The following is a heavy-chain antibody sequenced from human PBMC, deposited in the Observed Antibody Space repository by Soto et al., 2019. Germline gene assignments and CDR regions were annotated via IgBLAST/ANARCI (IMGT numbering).Heavy chain of an antibody. V-gene: IGHV3-33*01. Sequence: GALRLSCAASGFTFSSYGMHWVRQAPGKGLEWVAVIWYDGINKYYADSVKGRFTISRDNSKNTVYLQMNSLRAEDTAVYYCARGFHGSSAPYYFDYWGQGTLVTVSS. J-gene: IGHJ4*02. CDR2: IWYDGINK. CDR1: GFTFSSYG. CDR3: ARGFHGSSAPYYFDY. D-gene: IGHD6-6*01.